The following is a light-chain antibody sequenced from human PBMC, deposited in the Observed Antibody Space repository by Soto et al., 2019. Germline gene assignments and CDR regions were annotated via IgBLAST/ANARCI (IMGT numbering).Light chain of an antibody. Sequence: QSALTQPPSASGSPGQSVTISCTGTSSDVGGYNYVSWYQQHAGKAPKLMIYEVSKRPSGVPDRFSGSKSGNTASLTVSGLKAEDGAVYYGSSYAGRKNVVFGGGTK. CDR3: SSYAGRKNVV. CDR1: SSDVGGYNY. V-gene: IGLV2-8*01. J-gene: IGLJ2*01. CDR2: EVS.